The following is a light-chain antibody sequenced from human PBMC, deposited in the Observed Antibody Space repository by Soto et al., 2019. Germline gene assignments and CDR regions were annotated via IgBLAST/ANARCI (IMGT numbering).Light chain of an antibody. CDR2: GAS. CDR3: QQYAASPRT. J-gene: IGKJ1*01. CDR1: QSVSSSY. Sequence: EIVLTQSPGTLSLSPRERATLSCRASQSVSSSYLAWYQHKPAQAPRLLIYGASSRAPGIPDRFSGSGSGTDFTLTISRLEPEDFAVYYCQQYAASPRTFGQGTQVEVK. V-gene: IGKV3-20*01.